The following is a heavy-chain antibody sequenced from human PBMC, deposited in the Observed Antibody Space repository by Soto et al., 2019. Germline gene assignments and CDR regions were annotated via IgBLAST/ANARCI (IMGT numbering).Heavy chain of an antibody. Sequence: GGSLRLSCAASGFSFRSYAMHWVRQAPGKGLEWVAVIWYDGVNKYYADSAKGRFTVSKEMSKNTAFLQMNALRHEDTAVYFCARDSGWPILNFDNWGQGTLVTVSS. V-gene: IGHV3-30*04. CDR2: IWYDGVNK. CDR1: GFSFRSYA. CDR3: ARDSGWPILNFDN. D-gene: IGHD3-10*01. J-gene: IGHJ4*02.